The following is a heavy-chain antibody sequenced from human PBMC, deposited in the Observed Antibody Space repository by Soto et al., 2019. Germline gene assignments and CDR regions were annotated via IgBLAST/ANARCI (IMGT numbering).Heavy chain of an antibody. Sequence: AWWSLRLSCVASVFTFSTYAMSWFRQAPGKGLEWVSALTPSGGETYYADSVKGRFTISRDNSMNALYLQMNSLRIEDTAVYYCAHPRGYGVFDAYDIWGQGTMVTVSS. CDR1: VFTFSTYA. D-gene: IGHD4-17*01. V-gene: IGHV3-23*01. J-gene: IGHJ3*02. CDR2: LTPSGGET. CDR3: AHPRGYGVFDAYDI.